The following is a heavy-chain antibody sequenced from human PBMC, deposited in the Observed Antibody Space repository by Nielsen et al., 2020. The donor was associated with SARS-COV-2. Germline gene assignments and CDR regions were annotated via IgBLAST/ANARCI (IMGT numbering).Heavy chain of an antibody. CDR1: GFIFSTYG. CDR2: ISSNGGST. Sequence: GESLKISCAASGFIFSTYGMHWVRQAPGKGLEYVSAISSNGGSTYYADSVKGRFTISRDNSKNTLYLQMSSLRAEDTAVYYCVKDRNDFWSGPRLWGQGTLVTVSS. D-gene: IGHD3-3*01. CDR3: VKDRNDFWSGPRL. V-gene: IGHV3-64D*06. J-gene: IGHJ4*02.